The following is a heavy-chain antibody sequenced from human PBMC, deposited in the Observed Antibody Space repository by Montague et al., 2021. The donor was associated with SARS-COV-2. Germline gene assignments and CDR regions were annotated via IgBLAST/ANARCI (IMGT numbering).Heavy chain of an antibody. CDR3: ARGRRRYNWRVETSDYYGIDV. D-gene: IGHD1-20*01. CDR2: INHSGST. J-gene: IGHJ6*02. V-gene: IGHV4-34*01. Sequence: SETLSLTCAVYGGSLSGYYWSWIRKPPGKGLEWNGEINHSGSTNYNQSLKSRVTISLGTSKNQFSLKLSSVTAADAAVYYCARGRRRYNWRVETSDYYGIDVWGQGTPVTVSS. CDR1: GGSLSGYY.